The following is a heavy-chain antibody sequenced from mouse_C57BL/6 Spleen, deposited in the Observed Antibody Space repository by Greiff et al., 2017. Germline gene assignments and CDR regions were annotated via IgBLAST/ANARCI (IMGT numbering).Heavy chain of an antibody. J-gene: IGHJ1*03. CDR3: AIHEDGSYCYGSRAPSFDV. D-gene: IGHD1-1*01. CDR1: GYTFTEYT. Sequence: QVKLQQSGAELVKPGASVKLSCKASGYTFTEYTIHWVKQRPGQGLEWIGWFYPGSGSIKYNEKFKDKATLTADKSSSTVYMELSRLTSEDSAVYFCAIHEDGSYCYGSRAPSFDVWGTGTTVTVSS. CDR2: FYPGSGSI. V-gene: IGHV1-62-2*01.